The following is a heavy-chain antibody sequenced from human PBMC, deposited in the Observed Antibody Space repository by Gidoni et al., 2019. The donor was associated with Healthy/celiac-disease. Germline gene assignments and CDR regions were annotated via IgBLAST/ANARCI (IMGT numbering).Heavy chain of an antibody. D-gene: IGHD3-22*01. J-gene: IGHJ4*02. CDR1: GGSISSSSYY. V-gene: IGHV4-39*01. Sequence: QLQLQESGPGLVKPSETLSLTCTVSGGSISSSSYYWGWIRQPPGKGLEWIGSIYYSGSTSYNPSLKSRVTISVDTSKNQFSLKLSSVTAADTAVYYCARLTYYYDSSGYAPAFDYWGQGTLVTVSS. CDR2: IYYSGST. CDR3: ARLTYYYDSSGYAPAFDY.